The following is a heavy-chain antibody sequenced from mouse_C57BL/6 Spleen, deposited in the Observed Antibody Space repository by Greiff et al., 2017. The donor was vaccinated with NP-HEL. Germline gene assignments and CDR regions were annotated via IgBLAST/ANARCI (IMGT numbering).Heavy chain of an antibody. CDR1: GFTFSDYY. Sequence: EVQLVESGGGLVQPGGSLKLSCAASGFTFSDYYMYWVRQTPEKRLEWVAYISNGGGSTYYPDTVKGRFTISRDNAKNTLYLQMSRLKSENTAMYNCARQSTTVVDYWYFEVWGAGTTGSVSS. J-gene: IGHJ1*01. V-gene: IGHV5-12*01. CDR3: ARQSTTVVDYWYFEV. D-gene: IGHD1-1*01. CDR2: ISNGGGST.